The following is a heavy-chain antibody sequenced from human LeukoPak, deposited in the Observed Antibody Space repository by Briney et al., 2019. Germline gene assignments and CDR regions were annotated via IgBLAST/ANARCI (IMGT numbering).Heavy chain of an antibody. CDR1: GGSVSSGSYY. D-gene: IGHD3-22*01. V-gene: IGHV4-61*01. J-gene: IGHJ4*02. CDR3: ARGGYYDSSGYSN. Sequence: SQTLSLTCTVSGGSVSSGSYYWSWIRQPPGKGLEWIGYIYYSGSTNYNPSLKSRVTISVDTSKNQFSLKLSSVTAADTAVYYCARGGYYDSSGYSNWGQGTLVTVSS. CDR2: IYYSGST.